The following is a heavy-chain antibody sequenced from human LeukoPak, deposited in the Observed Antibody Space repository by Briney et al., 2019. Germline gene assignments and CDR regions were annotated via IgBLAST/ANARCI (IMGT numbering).Heavy chain of an antibody. Sequence: ASVKVSCKASGYTFTGYYMHWVRQAPGQGLEWMGWINPNSGGTNYAHKFQGRVTMTRDTSISTAYMELSRLRSDDTAVYYCARDRIPPVVVVPAAIYWFDPWGQGTLVTVSS. CDR2: INPNSGGT. V-gene: IGHV1-2*02. J-gene: IGHJ5*02. CDR1: GYTFTGYY. CDR3: ARDRIPPVVVVPAAIYWFDP. D-gene: IGHD2-2*01.